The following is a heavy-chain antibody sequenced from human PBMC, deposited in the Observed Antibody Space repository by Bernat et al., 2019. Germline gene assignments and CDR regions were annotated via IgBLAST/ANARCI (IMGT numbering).Heavy chain of an antibody. CDR2: INVGNGNT. D-gene: IGHD1-26*01. CDR1: GYTVTRYP. V-gene: IGHV1-3*01. J-gene: IGHJ4*02. Sequence: QIQFVQSGAEVKKPGASVKVSCKASGYTVTRYPIHWMRQAPGQSLEWMGWINVGNGNTKYSERFQGRVTITRETSASTVYMDLSSLKSEDTAVYYCAGFMGGGFDYWGQGTLVTVSS. CDR3: AGFMGGGFDY.